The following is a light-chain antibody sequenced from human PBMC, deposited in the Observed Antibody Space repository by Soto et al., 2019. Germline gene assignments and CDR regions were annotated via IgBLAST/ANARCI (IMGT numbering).Light chain of an antibody. CDR1: SSDVGRYNY. V-gene: IGLV2-14*01. CDR3: SSYTSSSTQV. Sequence: QSALTQPASVSGSPGQSITISCTGTSSDVGRYNYVSWYQQHPGKVPKLMICDVSNRPSGVPNRFSGSKSGNTASLTITGLQAEDEADYYCSSYTSSSTQVFGGGTKLTVL. CDR2: DVS. J-gene: IGLJ2*01.